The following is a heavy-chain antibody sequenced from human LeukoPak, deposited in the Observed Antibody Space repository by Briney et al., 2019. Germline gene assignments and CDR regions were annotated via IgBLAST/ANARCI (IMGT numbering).Heavy chain of an antibody. CDR2: ISAYNGNT. Sequence: ASVKVSCKASGYTFSNYAISWVRQAPGQGLEWMGWISAYNGNTNYAPKLQGRVTMTTDTSTSAAYMELRSLRSDDTAVYYCARAWGEDIAARPYYFDYWGQGYLVTVSS. V-gene: IGHV1-18*01. D-gene: IGHD6-6*01. J-gene: IGHJ4*02. CDR3: ARAWGEDIAARPYYFDY. CDR1: GYTFSNYA.